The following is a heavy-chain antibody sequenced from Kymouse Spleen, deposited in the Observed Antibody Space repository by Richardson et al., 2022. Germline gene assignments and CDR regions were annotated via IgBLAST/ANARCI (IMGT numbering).Heavy chain of an antibody. J-gene: IGHJ4*02. Sequence: EVQLVQSGAEVKKPGESLKISCKGSGYSFTSYWIGWVRQMPGKGLEWMGIIYPGDSDTRYSPSFQGQVTISADKSISTAYLQWSSLKASDTAMYYCARLYWRITMVRGVGGYFDYWGQGTLVTVSS. V-gene: IGHV5-51*01. CDR2: IYPGDSDT. D-gene: IGHD3-10*01. CDR3: ARLYWRITMVRGVGGYFDY. CDR1: GYSFTSYW.